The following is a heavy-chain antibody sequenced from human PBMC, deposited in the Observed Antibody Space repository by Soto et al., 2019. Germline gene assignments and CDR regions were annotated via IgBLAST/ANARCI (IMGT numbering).Heavy chain of an antibody. CDR3: ARDPPMITFGGAKDDAFDI. D-gene: IGHD3-16*01. J-gene: IGHJ3*02. CDR1: GFTFSSYW. V-gene: IGHV3-7*01. CDR2: IKQDGSEK. Sequence: GGSLRLSCAASGFTFSSYWMSWVRQAPGKGLEWVANIKQDGSEKYYVDSVKGRFTIARDNAKNSLYLQMNSLRAEDTAVYYCARDPPMITFGGAKDDAFDIWGQGTMVTVSS.